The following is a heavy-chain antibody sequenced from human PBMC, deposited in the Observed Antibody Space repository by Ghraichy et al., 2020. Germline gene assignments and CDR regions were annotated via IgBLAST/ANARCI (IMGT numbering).Heavy chain of an antibody. J-gene: IGHJ5*02. CDR3: ARDDYDFWSGYRFDP. Sequence: GGSLRLSCAASGFTFSSYSMNWVRQAPGKGLEWVSSISSSSSYIYYADSVKGRFTISRDNAKNSLYLQMNSLRAEDTAVYYCARDDYDFWSGYRFDPWGQGTLVTVSS. CDR1: GFTFSSYS. CDR2: ISSSSSYI. V-gene: IGHV3-21*01. D-gene: IGHD3-3*01.